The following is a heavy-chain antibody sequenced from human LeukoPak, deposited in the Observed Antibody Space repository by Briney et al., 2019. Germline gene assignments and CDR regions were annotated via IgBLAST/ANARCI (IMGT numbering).Heavy chain of an antibody. V-gene: IGHV3-30*02. J-gene: IGHJ6*03. D-gene: IGHD2-8*01. CDR2: IQYDGSNA. Sequence: GGSLRLSCAASGFTFSNYAMSWVRQAPGKELEWVAYIQYDGSNAQYADSVKGRFSISRDSSKNILYLQMNSLRAEDTAVYYCAKDRCSNGVGCYYYYMDVWGKGTTVTISS. CDR3: AKDRCSNGVGCYYYYMDV. CDR1: GFTFSNYA.